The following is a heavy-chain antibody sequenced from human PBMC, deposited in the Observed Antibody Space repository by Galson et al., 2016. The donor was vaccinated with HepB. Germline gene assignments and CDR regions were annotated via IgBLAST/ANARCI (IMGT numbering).Heavy chain of an antibody. D-gene: IGHD3-10*01. Sequence: SLRLSCAASGFTFDDYTMHWVRQSPGKGLEWVSLISWDGRSPSYADSVKGRFTISRDNTKNFLYLQMNSLRTEDTALYFCGKDWGSLCESSGKGMDVWGRGTTVTVSS. CDR3: GKDWGSLCESSGKGMDV. V-gene: IGHV3-43*01. CDR2: ISWDGRSP. J-gene: IGHJ6*02. CDR1: GFTFDDYT.